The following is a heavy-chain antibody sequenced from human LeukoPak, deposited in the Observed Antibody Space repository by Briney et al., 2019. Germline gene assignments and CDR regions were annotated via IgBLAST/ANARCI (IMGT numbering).Heavy chain of an antibody. CDR1: GGSLSSTSYY. CDR2: IYYSGST. D-gene: IGHD3-10*01. V-gene: IGHV4-39*01. Sequence: SETLSLTCPVSGGSLSSTSYYWGWIRQPPGKGLEWIGSIYYSGSTYYNPSLKSRVTISVDTSKNQFSLKLSSVTAADTALYYCASRRGSFDAFDIWGQGTMVTVSS. CDR3: ASRRGSFDAFDI. J-gene: IGHJ3*02.